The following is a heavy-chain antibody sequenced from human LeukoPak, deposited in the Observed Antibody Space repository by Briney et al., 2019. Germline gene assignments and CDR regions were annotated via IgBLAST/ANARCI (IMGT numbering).Heavy chain of an antibody. J-gene: IGHJ4*02. V-gene: IGHV4-34*01. Sequence: SETLSLTCAVYGGSFSGYYWSWIRQPPGEGLEWIGEINHSGSTNYNPSLKSRVTISVDTSKNQFSLKLSSVTAADTAVYYCARGADYGDYYWGQGTLVTVSS. D-gene: IGHD4-17*01. CDR1: GGSFSGYY. CDR2: INHSGST. CDR3: ARGADYGDYY.